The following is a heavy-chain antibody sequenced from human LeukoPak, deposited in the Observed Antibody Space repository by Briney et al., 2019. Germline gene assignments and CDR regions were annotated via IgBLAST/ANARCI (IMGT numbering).Heavy chain of an antibody. Sequence: GGSLRLSCAASGFTFSSYSMNWVRQAPGKGLEWVSFISSTSGTIYYADSVKGRFTISRDNAKNSLYLQMNSLRAEDTAVYYCARGGGVGGDYWGQGTLVTVSS. CDR1: GFTFSSYS. J-gene: IGHJ4*02. CDR3: ARGGGVGGDY. CDR2: ISSTSGTI. D-gene: IGHD3-16*01. V-gene: IGHV3-48*01.